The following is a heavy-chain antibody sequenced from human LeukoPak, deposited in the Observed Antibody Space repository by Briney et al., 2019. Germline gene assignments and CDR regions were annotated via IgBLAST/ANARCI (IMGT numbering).Heavy chain of an antibody. CDR2: INPNSGGT. CDR1: GYTFTGYY. CDR3: ARSAYYYDSSGYYLSEFDN. Sequence: GASVKVSCKASGYTFTGYYMHWVRQAPGQGLEWMGWINPNSGGTNYAQKFQGRVTMTRDTSISTAYMELSRLRSDDTAVYYCARSAYYYDSSGYYLSEFDNWGQGTLVTVSS. V-gene: IGHV1-2*02. J-gene: IGHJ4*02. D-gene: IGHD3-22*01.